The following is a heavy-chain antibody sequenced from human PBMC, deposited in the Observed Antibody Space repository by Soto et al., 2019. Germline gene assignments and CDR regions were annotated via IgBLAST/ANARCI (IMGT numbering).Heavy chain of an antibody. CDR1: GGTFSSYA. CDR2: IIPIFGTA. Sequence: SVKVSCKASGGTFSSYAISWVRQAPGQGLEWMGGIIPIFGTANYAQKFQGRVTITADESTSTAYMELSSLRSEDTAVYYCASPSHYYDSSGDYYYYYGMDVWGQGTTVNVSS. CDR3: ASPSHYYDSSGDYYYYYGMDV. J-gene: IGHJ6*02. V-gene: IGHV1-69*13. D-gene: IGHD3-22*01.